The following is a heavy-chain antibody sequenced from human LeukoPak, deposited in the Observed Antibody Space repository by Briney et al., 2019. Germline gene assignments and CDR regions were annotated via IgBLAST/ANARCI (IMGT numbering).Heavy chain of an antibody. CDR3: AGLLYAY. J-gene: IGHJ4*02. D-gene: IGHD2-2*01. CDR1: GGSFSGYY. CDR2: INHSGST. V-gene: IGHV4-34*01. Sequence: KPSETLSLTCAVYGGSFSGYYWSWIRQPPGKGLEWIGEINHSGSTNYNPSLKSRVTISVDTSKNQFSLKLSSVTAADTAVYYCAGLLYAYWGQGALVTVSS.